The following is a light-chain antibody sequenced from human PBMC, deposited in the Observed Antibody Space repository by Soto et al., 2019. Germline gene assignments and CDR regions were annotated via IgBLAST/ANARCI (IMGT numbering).Light chain of an antibody. V-gene: IGLV1-40*01. CDR1: SSNIGAGYD. J-gene: IGLJ1*01. Sequence: QSVLTQPPSVSGAPGQRVTISCTGSSSNIGAGYDVHWYQQLPGTAPKLLIYGNNNRPSGVPDRFSGSKSGTSASLAIAGLQAEDEADYYCQSYDSLSTSGVFGTGTKLTV. CDR2: GNN. CDR3: QSYDSLSTSGV.